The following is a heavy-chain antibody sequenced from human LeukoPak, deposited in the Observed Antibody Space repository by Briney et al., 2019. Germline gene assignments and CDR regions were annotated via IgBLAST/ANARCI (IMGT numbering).Heavy chain of an antibody. CDR3: ARVKGFYGSGSFDF. Sequence: SETLSLTCTVSGGSISSYYWSWIRQPPGKGLEWIGYIYTSGSTNYNPSLKSRVTISVDTSKNRFSLRLPSVTAADTTLYYCARVKGFYGSGSFDFWGQGILVTVSS. CDR2: IYTSGST. V-gene: IGHV4-4*09. D-gene: IGHD3-10*01. CDR1: GGSISSYY. J-gene: IGHJ4*02.